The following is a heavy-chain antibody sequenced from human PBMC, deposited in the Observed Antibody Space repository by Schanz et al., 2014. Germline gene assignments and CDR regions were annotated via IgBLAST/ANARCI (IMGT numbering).Heavy chain of an antibody. CDR1: GFTFSSYG. Sequence: QVQLVESGGGVVQPGGSLRLSCAASGFTFSSYGMHWVRQAPGKGLEWVGVISYDGSDKYYPDSVKGRFTISRDNAKNSLYLQMNSLRAEDTAVYYCARVGRATVATPFDYWGQGTLVTVSS. V-gene: IGHV3-30*03. D-gene: IGHD4-17*01. CDR2: ISYDGSDK. CDR3: ARVGRATVATPFDY. J-gene: IGHJ4*02.